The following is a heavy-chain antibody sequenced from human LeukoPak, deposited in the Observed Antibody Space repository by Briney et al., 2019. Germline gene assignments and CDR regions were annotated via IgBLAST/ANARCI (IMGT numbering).Heavy chain of an antibody. V-gene: IGHV3-23*03. D-gene: IGHD6-19*01. CDR3: ARESSSSGTGF. Sequence: GGSLRLSCGVSGFFLSSSAMSWVRQAPGKGLEWVSVIYSAGITYYADSVKGRFTISRDNSKNTLYPQMNSLRAEDTAVYYCARESSSSGTGFWGQGTLVTVSS. CDR2: IYSAGIT. J-gene: IGHJ4*02. CDR1: GFFLSSSA.